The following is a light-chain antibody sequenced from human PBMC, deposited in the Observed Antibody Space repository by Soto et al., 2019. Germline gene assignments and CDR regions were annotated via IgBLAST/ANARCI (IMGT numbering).Light chain of an antibody. J-gene: IGKJ1*01. CDR2: GAS. Sequence: DIQMTQSPSTLSASVGDRVTITCRATQSIGTSLAWYQQKPGKAPNLLISGASNLESGVPSRFSGSGSGTEFILTINGLQPDDFATYFCQQFKSGTWTFGQGTKVDI. V-gene: IGKV1-5*01. CDR1: QSIGTS. CDR3: QQFKSGTWT.